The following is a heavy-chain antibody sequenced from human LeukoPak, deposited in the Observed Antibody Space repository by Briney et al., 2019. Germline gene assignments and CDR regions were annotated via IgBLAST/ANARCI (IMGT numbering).Heavy chain of an antibody. Sequence: PSETLSLTCTVSGGSISSYYWSWIRQPPGKGLEWIGYIYYSGSTNYNPSLKSRVTISVDTSKNQFSLKLSSVTAADTAVYYCAREVFTIFGCGHYGMDVWGQGTTVTVSS. CDR1: GGSISSYY. D-gene: IGHD3-3*01. CDR2: IYYSGST. J-gene: IGHJ6*02. CDR3: AREVFTIFGCGHYGMDV. V-gene: IGHV4-59*01.